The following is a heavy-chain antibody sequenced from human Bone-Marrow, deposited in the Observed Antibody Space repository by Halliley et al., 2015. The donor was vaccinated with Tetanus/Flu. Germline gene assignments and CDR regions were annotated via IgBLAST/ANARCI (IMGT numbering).Heavy chain of an antibody. CDR1: GFTFRRHW. CDR2: IDYDGGTL. CDR3: ARMRRDGFENQYGRFDY. D-gene: IGHD5-12*01. J-gene: IGHJ4*02. V-gene: IGHV3-74*01. Sequence: SLRLSCAASGFTFRRHWMHWVRQAPGKGLLWVARIDYDGGTLDYAASVEGRFTISRDNAANTLYLQMNSLRADDTAVYYCARMRRDGFENQYGRFDYWGQGTLVTVSS.